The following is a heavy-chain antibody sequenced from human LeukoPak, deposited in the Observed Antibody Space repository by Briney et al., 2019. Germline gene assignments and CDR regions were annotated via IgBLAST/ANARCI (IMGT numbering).Heavy chain of an antibody. D-gene: IGHD2-8*01. CDR2: ISLTGLT. Sequence: PSETLSLTCGVSGGSISNTNWWSWVRQPPGQGLERIGEISLTGLTHYNPSLESRVTVSLDKSKNQLSLNLTSVTAADTAVYYCSGENGAFSPFGYWGQGTLVTVLS. V-gene: IGHV4-4*02. CDR3: SGENGAFSPFGY. CDR1: GGSISNTNW. J-gene: IGHJ4*02.